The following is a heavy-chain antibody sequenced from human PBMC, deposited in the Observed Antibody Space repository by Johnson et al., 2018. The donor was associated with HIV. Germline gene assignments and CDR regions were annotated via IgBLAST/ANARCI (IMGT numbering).Heavy chain of an antibody. CDR2: IKSKTDGGTT. CDR1: GFTFSNAW. Sequence: EQLVESGGGLVKPGGSLRLSCAASGFTFSNAWMSWVRQAPGKGLEWVGRIKSKTDGGTTDYAAPVKGRFTISRDDSKNTLYLQMNSLKTEDTAVYYCTTAELGWTGLGAFDIWGLGTMVTVSS. D-gene: IGHD3/OR15-3a*01. J-gene: IGHJ3*02. CDR3: TTAELGWTGLGAFDI. V-gene: IGHV3-15*01.